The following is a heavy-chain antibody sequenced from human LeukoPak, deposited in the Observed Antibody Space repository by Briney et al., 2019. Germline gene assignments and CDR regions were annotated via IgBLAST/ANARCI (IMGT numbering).Heavy chain of an antibody. J-gene: IGHJ4*02. V-gene: IGHV1-46*01. CDR3: AREESGGYFDY. CDR2: ITPSGGGT. Sequence: ASVKVSCKASGYTFTSDYMPWVRQSPGQGLEWVGIITPSGGGTSYAQKFQGRVTMTRDTAMSTVYMELSSLKSDDTAVYYCAREESGGYFDYLGQGTLVTVSS. D-gene: IGHD2-8*02. CDR1: GYTFTSDY.